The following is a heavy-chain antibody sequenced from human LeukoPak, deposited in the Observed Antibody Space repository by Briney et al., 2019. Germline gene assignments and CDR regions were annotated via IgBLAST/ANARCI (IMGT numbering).Heavy chain of an antibody. J-gene: IGHJ4*02. CDR1: GYTLTELS. Sequence: ASVKVSCKVSGYTLTELSMHWVRQAPGQGLEWMGWINPNSGGTNYAQKFQGRVTMTRDTSISTAYMELSGLRSDDTAVYYCARARYCSGGSCLLFDYWGQGTLVTVSS. CDR2: INPNSGGT. CDR3: ARARYCSGGSCLLFDY. V-gene: IGHV1-2*02. D-gene: IGHD2-15*01.